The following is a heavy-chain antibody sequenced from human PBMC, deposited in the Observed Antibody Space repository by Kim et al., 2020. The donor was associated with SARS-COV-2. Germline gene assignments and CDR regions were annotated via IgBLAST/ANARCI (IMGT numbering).Heavy chain of an antibody. V-gene: IGHV3-11*06. J-gene: IGHJ6*02. CDR3: ARGSSSHYYYYGMDV. Sequence: DSVEGRLPISRDNAKNSLYLQMNSLGAEDTAVYYCARGSSSHYYYYGMDVWGQGTTVTVSS. D-gene: IGHD6-6*01.